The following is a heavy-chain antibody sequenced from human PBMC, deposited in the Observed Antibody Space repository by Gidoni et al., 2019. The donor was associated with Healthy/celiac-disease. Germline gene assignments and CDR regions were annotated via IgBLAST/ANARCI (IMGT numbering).Heavy chain of an antibody. CDR3: ARDMKSIAAAGSLPYFDY. CDR2: INHSGST. J-gene: IGHJ4*02. V-gene: IGHV4-34*01. CDR1: GGSFSGYY. Sequence: QVQLQQWGAGLLTPSETLSLTCAVYGGSFSGYYWSWIRQSPGKGLEWIGEINHSGSTNYNPSLKSRVTISVDTSKNQFSLKLSSVTAADTAVYYCARDMKSIAAAGSLPYFDYWGQGTLVTVSS. D-gene: IGHD6-13*01.